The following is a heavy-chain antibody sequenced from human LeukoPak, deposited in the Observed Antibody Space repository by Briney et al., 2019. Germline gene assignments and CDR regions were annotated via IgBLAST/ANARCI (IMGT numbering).Heavy chain of an antibody. CDR2: ISWNSGSI. D-gene: IGHD1/OR15-1a*01. Sequence: GGSLRLSCAASGFTFDDYAMHWVRQAPGKGLEWVSGISWNSGSIGYADSVKGRFTISRDNAKNSLYLQMNGLRAEDTALYYCAKGSGRTIFSRGDAFDIWGQGTMVTVSS. J-gene: IGHJ3*02. CDR1: GFTFDDYA. CDR3: AKGSGRTIFSRGDAFDI. V-gene: IGHV3-9*01.